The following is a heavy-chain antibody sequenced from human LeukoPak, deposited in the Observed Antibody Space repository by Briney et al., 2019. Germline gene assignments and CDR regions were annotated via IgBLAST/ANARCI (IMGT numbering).Heavy chain of an antibody. CDR2: IKQDGSEK. V-gene: IGHV3-7*01. D-gene: IGHD2-21*02. CDR1: GFTFSSYW. CDR3: ARDQWPIVVVTAHGTSAHGY. J-gene: IGHJ4*02. Sequence: GGSLRLSCAASGFTFSSYWMSWVRQAPGKGLEWVANIKQDGSEKYYVDSVKGRFTISRDNAKNSLYLQMNSLRAKDTAVYYCARDQWPIVVVTAHGTSAHGYWGQGTLVTVSS.